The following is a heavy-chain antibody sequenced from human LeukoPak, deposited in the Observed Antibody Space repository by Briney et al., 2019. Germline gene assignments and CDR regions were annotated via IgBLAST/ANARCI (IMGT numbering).Heavy chain of an antibody. Sequence: ASVKVSCKVCGYTLTELSMHWVRQAPGQGLEWMGWISAYNGNTNYAQKLQGRVTMTTDTSTSTAYMELRSLRSDDTAVYYCARDLGHSYGLDYWGQGTLVTVSS. V-gene: IGHV1-18*01. J-gene: IGHJ4*02. CDR1: GYTLTELS. CDR2: ISAYNGNT. D-gene: IGHD5-18*01. CDR3: ARDLGHSYGLDY.